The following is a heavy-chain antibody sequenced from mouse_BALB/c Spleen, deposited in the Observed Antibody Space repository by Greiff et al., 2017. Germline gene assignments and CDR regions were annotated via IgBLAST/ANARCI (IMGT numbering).Heavy chain of an antibody. CDR1: GYTFTSYV. D-gene: IGHD2-4*01. CDR3: ARERRSFGSYDYGGAMDY. V-gene: IGHV1-14*01. Sequence: EVQLQQSGPELVKPGASVKMSCKASGYTFTSYVMHWVKQKPGQGLEWIGYINPYNDGTKYSEKFKGKATLTSDKSSSTAYMELSSLTSEDSAVYYCARERRSFGSYDYGGAMDYWGQGTSVTVSS. CDR2: INPYNDGT. J-gene: IGHJ4*01.